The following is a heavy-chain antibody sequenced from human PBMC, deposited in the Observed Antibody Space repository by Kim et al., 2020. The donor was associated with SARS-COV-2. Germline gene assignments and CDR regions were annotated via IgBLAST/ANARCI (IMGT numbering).Heavy chain of an antibody. J-gene: IGHJ4*02. CDR1: GYTFTSYA. D-gene: IGHD6-13*01. V-gene: IGHV1-3*01. Sequence: ASVKVSCKASGYTFTSYAMHWVRQAPGQRLEWMGWINAGNGNTKYSQKFQGRVTITRYTSASTAYMELSSLRSEDTAVYYCAREKGAAAVDFDYWGQGTLVTVSS. CDR2: INAGNGNT. CDR3: AREKGAAAVDFDY.